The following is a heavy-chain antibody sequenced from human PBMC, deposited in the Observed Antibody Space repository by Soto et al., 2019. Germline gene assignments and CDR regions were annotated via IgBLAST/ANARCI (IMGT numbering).Heavy chain of an antibody. D-gene: IGHD3-3*01. Sequence: GGSLRLSCAASGFTFSSYAMSWVRQAPGKGLEWVSAISGSGGSTYYADSVKGRFTISRDNSKNTLYLQMNSLRAEDTAVYYCAKESTIFGVVPSGMDVWGQGTTVTVSS. V-gene: IGHV3-23*01. CDR2: ISGSGGST. CDR3: AKESTIFGVVPSGMDV. J-gene: IGHJ6*02. CDR1: GFTFSSYA.